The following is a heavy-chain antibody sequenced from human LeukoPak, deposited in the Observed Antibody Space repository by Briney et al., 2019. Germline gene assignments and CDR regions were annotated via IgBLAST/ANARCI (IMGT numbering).Heavy chain of an antibody. D-gene: IGHD2-8*02. V-gene: IGHV3-11*04. CDR2: ISSSGSTI. CDR1: GFTFSDYY. Sequence: GGSLRLSCAASGFTFSDYYMSWVRQAPGKGLEWVSYISSSGSTIYYADSVKGRFTISRHNPKNSLYLQMNSLRAEDTAVYYCAREYWPYYFDYWGQGTLVTVSS. CDR3: AREYWPYYFDY. J-gene: IGHJ4*02.